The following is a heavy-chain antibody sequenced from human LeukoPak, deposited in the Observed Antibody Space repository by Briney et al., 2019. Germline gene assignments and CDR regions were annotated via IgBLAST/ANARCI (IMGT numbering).Heavy chain of an antibody. CDR1: GGSISSSSYY. CDR3: ARGRNSGYYYYGFDY. D-gene: IGHD3-22*01. CDR2: IYYSGST. Sequence: ASQTLSLTCTVSGGSISSSSYYWGWIRQPPGKGLEWIGSIYYSGSTYYNPSLKRRVTISVDTSKNQFSLKLSSVTAADTAVYYCARGRNSGYYYYGFDYWGQGTLVTVSS. V-gene: IGHV4-39*01. J-gene: IGHJ4*02.